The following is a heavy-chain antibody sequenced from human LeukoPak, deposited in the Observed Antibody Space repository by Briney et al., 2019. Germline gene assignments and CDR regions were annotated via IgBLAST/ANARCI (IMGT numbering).Heavy chain of an antibody. V-gene: IGHV4-59*02. CDR1: GVAVSNHY. D-gene: IGHD2-2*01. J-gene: IGHJ4*02. CDR2: SYYSGST. Sequence: LSETLSLTCTVSGVAVSNHYWSWIRQPPGKGLEWIRYSYYSGSTNYNPSLKSRVTISVDTSKNQVSLKLSSVTAADTAVYYCVRHLGYCSSTSCSTPDYWGQGTLVAVSS. CDR3: VRHLGYCSSTSCSTPDY.